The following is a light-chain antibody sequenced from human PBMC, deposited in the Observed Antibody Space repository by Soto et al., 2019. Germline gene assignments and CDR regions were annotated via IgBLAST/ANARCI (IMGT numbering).Light chain of an antibody. J-gene: IGKJ5*01. Sequence: IQMTQSPLSLSASVGDRVTITCRASRRISIFLNRYQQKPGGGPKLLIYSASTLQTGVPSRFTGSGSGTDFTLSISNLEPEDSATYDCQQGYGTPFTFGQGTRLEIQ. CDR3: QQGYGTPFT. CDR2: SAS. CDR1: RRISIF. V-gene: IGKV1-39*01.